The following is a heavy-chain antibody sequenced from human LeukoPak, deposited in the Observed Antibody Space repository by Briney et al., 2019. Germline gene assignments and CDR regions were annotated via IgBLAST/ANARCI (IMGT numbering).Heavy chain of an antibody. V-gene: IGHV3-21*04. CDR2: ISGDSKYI. D-gene: IGHD3-16*02. CDR1: GFTFSRYT. Sequence: GGSLRLSCAGSGFTFSRYTFNWVRQAPGRGLEWVSAISGDSKYIYYTDSVKGRFTISRDNSKNTLYLQMNSLRAEDTALYYCAIGKGYYDYVWGSYRFDYWGQGTLVTVSS. J-gene: IGHJ4*02. CDR3: AIGKGYYDYVWGSYRFDY.